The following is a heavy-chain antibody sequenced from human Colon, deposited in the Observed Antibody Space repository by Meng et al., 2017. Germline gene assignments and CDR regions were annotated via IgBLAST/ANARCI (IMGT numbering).Heavy chain of an antibody. D-gene: IGHD6-19*01. Sequence: QVKLVRSGGGLVKAGGSLRLSCAASGFTFSDYYMSWIRQAPVKGLEWVSYISSSGSTIYYADSVKGRFTISRDNAENSLSLQMNSLRAEDTAVYYCARDRRYSSGWKTSDYWGQGTLVTVSS. CDR1: GFTFSDYY. V-gene: IGHV3-11*01. CDR3: ARDRRYSSGWKTSDY. J-gene: IGHJ4*02. CDR2: ISSSGSTI.